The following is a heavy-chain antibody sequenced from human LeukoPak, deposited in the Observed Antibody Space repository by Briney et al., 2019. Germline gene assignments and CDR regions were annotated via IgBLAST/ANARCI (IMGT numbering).Heavy chain of an antibody. CDR2: INPNSGGT. CDR1: GYTFTGYY. J-gene: IGHJ4*02. V-gene: IGHV1-2*06. Sequence: DSVQVSCKASGYTFTGYYMHWVRQAPGQGLEWMGRINPNSGGTNYAQKFQGRVTMTRDTSISTAYMELSRLRSDDAAVYYCAGDSVRDGFAAADYWGQGTLVTVSS. CDR3: AGDSVRDGFAAADY. D-gene: IGHD5-24*01.